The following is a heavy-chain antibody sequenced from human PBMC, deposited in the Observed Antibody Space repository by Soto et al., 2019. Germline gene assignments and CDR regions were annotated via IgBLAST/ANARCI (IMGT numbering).Heavy chain of an antibody. D-gene: IGHD3-22*01. V-gene: IGHV1-69*01. J-gene: IGHJ5*02. CDR3: ARDGGDNYYDSSGYYSEYNWFDP. Sequence: QVRLVQSGAEVKKPGSSVKVSCKASGGTFSSYAISWVRQAPGQGLEWMGGIIPIFGTANYAQKFQGRVTITADESTSTEHMELRSLRSEDTAVYYCARDGGDNYYDSSGYYSEYNWFDPWGQGTLVTVSS. CDR1: GGTFSSYA. CDR2: IIPIFGTA.